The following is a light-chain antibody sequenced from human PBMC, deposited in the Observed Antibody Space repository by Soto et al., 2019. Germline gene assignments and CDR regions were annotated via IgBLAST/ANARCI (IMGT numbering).Light chain of an antibody. J-gene: IGKJ4*01. V-gene: IGKV2-28*01. CDR3: QQYNNWPPEIT. CDR2: LGS. CDR1: QNLLHIGGYNY. Sequence: DIVVTQSPLSLSVTPGEPASISCRSSQNLLHIGGYNYLDWYVQKPGQSPQLLIFLGSYRASGVPDRFSGSGSGTEFTLTISSLQSEDCAVYYCQQYNNWPPEITFGGGTKVDIK.